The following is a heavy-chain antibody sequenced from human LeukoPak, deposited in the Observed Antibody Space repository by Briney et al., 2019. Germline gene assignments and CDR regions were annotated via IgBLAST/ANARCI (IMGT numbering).Heavy chain of an antibody. Sequence: SETLSLTCTVSGGSISAFYWSWSRQPPGKGMEWIGFIYYTGSTNYNPSLKSRVTISLDTSKNQFSLRLTSVTAADTAVYYCARGTDRRRYFDLWGRGTLLTVSP. V-gene: IGHV4-59*01. CDR2: IYYTGST. CDR3: ARGTDRRRYFDL. CDR1: GGSISAFY. J-gene: IGHJ2*01.